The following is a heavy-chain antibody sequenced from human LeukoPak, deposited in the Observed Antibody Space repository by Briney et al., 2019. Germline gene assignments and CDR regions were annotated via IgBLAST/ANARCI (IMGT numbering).Heavy chain of an antibody. CDR3: ARGWLGSSWYYFDY. Sequence: ASVKVSCKASGYTFTNYDINWVRQATGQGLEWMGWMNPNSGNTGYAQKFQGRVTMTRNTSISTAYMELSSLSYEGTAVYYCARGWLGSSWYYFDYWGQGALVTVSS. D-gene: IGHD6-13*01. CDR1: GYTFTNYD. J-gene: IGHJ4*02. CDR2: MNPNSGNT. V-gene: IGHV1-8*01.